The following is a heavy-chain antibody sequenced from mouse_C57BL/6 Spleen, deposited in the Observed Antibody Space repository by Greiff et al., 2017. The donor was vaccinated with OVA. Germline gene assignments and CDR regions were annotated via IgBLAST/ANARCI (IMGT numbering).Heavy chain of an antibody. V-gene: IGHV1-69*01. CDR1: GYTFTSYW. CDR2: IDPSDSYT. D-gene: IGHD4-1*01. Sequence: QVQLQQPGAELVMPGASVKLSCKASGYTFTSYWMHWVKQRPGQGLEWIGEIDPSDSYTNYNQKFKGKSTLTVDKSSSTAYMQLSSLTSEDSAVYYCARGGLGRESLFDYWGQGTTLTVSS. J-gene: IGHJ2*01. CDR3: ARGGLGRESLFDY.